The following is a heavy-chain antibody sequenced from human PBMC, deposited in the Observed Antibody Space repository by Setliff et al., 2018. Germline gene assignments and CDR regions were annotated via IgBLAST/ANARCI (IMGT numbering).Heavy chain of an antibody. CDR1: GGSISSGSHY. D-gene: IGHD1-1*01. V-gene: IGHV4-61*09. J-gene: IGHJ5*01. CDR2: IDPSGDT. Sequence: LSLTCTVSGGSISSGSHYWTWIRQPTGKRLEWIGHIDPSGDTNYSPSLKSRVTISVDTSKNQFSLRLTSVTAADTAIYYCASRTTGPGGWFDYWGQGALVTVSS. CDR3: ASRTTGPGGWFDY.